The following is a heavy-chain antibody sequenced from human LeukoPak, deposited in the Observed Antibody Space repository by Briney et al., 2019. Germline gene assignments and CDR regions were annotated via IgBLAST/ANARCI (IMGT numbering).Heavy chain of an antibody. V-gene: IGHV1-2*02. J-gene: IGHJ4*02. CDR3: ARDQGLGGYDPIPPDY. CDR2: INPNSGGT. Sequence: ASVKVSCKASGYTFTGYYMHWVRQAPGQGLEWMGWINPNSGGTNYAQKFQGRVTMTKDTSISTAYMELSRLRSDDTAVYYCARDQGLGGYDPIPPDYWGQGTLVTVSS. D-gene: IGHD5-12*01. CDR1: GYTFTGYY.